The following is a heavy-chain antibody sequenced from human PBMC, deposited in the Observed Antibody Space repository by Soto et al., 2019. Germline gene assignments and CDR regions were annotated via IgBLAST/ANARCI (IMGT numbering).Heavy chain of an antibody. V-gene: IGHV1-2*02. CDR3: ARGGGVGVAGSAAFDM. Sequence: QLHLVQSGAVVKKPGASVTVSCSASGYPVTAYYMHWVRQAPGRGLEWMGGINPATGAPKYTQTFQGRVTMTGDTSRMTVFMELSGLTSEDTAVFYWARGGGVGVAGSAAFDMWGQGTWVTVSS. J-gene: IGHJ3*02. D-gene: IGHD3-3*01. CDR2: INPATGAP. CDR1: GYPVTAYY.